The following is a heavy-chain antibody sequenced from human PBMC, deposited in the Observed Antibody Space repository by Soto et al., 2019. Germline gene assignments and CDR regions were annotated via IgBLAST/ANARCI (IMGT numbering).Heavy chain of an antibody. CDR1: GGSFSGYY. CDR3: ARGPEAASFGNFDY. J-gene: IGHJ4*02. CDR2: INHSGST. V-gene: IGHV4-34*01. Sequence: QVQLQQWGAGLLKPSETLSLTCAVYGGSFSGYYWSWIRQPPGKRLEWIGEINHSGSTNYNPSHKSRVTIAVDTSKNQFALKRSSVTAADTDVYYCARGPEAASFGNFDYWGQGTLVTVSS. D-gene: IGHD6-25*01.